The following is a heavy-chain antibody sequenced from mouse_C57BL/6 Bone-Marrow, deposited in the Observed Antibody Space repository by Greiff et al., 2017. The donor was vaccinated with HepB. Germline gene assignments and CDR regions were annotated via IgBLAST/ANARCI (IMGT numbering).Heavy chain of an antibody. Sequence: VQLQQSGAELVRPGASVKLSCTASGFNIKDDYMHWVKQRPVQGLEWIGWIDPENGDTEYASKFQGKATITADTSSNTAYLQLSSLTSEDTAVYYCTTFYYGSSYGFAYWGQGTLVTVSA. D-gene: IGHD1-1*01. J-gene: IGHJ3*01. V-gene: IGHV14-4*01. CDR3: TTFYYGSSYGFAY. CDR1: GFNIKDDY. CDR2: IDPENGDT.